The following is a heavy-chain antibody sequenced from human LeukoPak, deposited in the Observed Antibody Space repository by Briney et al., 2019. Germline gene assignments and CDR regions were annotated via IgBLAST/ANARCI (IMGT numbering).Heavy chain of an antibody. CDR1: GFTFSSYA. D-gene: IGHD6-13*01. CDR3: AKSTGSSWYYFDY. V-gene: IGHV3-23*01. CDR2: ISGSGGST. Sequence: GGSLRLSCAASGFTFSSYAMSWVRQAPGKGLEWVAAISGSGGSTYYADSVKGRFTISRDNSKNTLYLQMNSLRAEDTAVYYCAKSTGSSWYYFDYWGQGTLVTVSS. J-gene: IGHJ4*02.